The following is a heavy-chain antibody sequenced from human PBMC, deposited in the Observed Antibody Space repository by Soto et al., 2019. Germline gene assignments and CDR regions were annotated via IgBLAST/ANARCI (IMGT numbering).Heavy chain of an antibody. V-gene: IGHV4-59*01. CDR3: ARDRSIAARFHYYYGMDV. J-gene: IGHJ6*02. Sequence: SETLSLTCTVSGGSISSYYWSWIRQPPGKGLEWIGYIYYSGSTNYNPSLKSRVTISVDTSKNQFSLKLNSVTAADTAVYYCARDRSIAARFHYYYGMDVWGQGTTVTVSS. D-gene: IGHD6-6*01. CDR2: IYYSGST. CDR1: GGSISSYY.